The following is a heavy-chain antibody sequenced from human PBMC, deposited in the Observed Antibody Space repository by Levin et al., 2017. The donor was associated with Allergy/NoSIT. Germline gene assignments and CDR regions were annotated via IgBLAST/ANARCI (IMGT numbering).Heavy chain of an antibody. CDR1: GGTFSSYT. V-gene: IGHV1-69*02. CDR2: IIPILGIA. Sequence: SVKVSCKASGGTFSSYTISWVRQAPGQGLEWMGRIIPILGIANYAQKFQGRVTITADKSTSTAYMELSSLRSEDTAVYYCASKTTVTPAEYFQHWGQGTLVTVSS. J-gene: IGHJ1*01. CDR3: ASKTTVTPAEYFQH. D-gene: IGHD4-17*01.